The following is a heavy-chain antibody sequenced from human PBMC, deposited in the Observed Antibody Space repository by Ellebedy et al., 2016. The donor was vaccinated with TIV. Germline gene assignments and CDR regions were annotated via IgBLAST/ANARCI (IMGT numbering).Heavy chain of an antibody. CDR1: GFTFSNYW. J-gene: IGHJ4*02. V-gene: IGHV3-74*01. D-gene: IGHD1-14*01. Sequence: GESLKIPCAASGFTFSNYWIHWVRQAPGKGLVWLSRINRDGSSANYADSVKGRFSISRDNSMNTLFLQMSSLRADDTAVYYCVKAPTTTTWAPFDYWGQGTLVTVSS. CDR2: INRDGSSA. CDR3: VKAPTTTTWAPFDY.